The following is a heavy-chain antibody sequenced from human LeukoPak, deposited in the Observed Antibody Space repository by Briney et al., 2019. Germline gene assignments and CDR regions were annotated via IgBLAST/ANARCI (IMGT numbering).Heavy chain of an antibody. J-gene: IGHJ4*02. Sequence: GSLRLSCAASGITFGDYCMNWVRQASGKGLEWGPGIYWNGGSTGYADSVKGRFTISRDNAKNSLYLQMNSLRAEDTALYYCARDRGRIQLWSSFDYWGQGTLVTVSS. CDR1: GITFGDYC. V-gene: IGHV3-20*04. CDR2: IYWNGGST. D-gene: IGHD5-18*01. CDR3: ARDRGRIQLWSSFDY.